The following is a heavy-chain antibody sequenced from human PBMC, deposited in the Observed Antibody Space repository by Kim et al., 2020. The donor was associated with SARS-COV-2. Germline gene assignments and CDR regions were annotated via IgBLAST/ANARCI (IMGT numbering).Heavy chain of an antibody. V-gene: IGHV3-33*06. J-gene: IGHJ4*02. CDR3: AKDHALLWFGELSLGGIDY. D-gene: IGHD3-10*01. CDR1: GFTFSSYG. Sequence: GGSLRLSCAASGFTFSSYGMHWVRQAPGKGLEWVAVIWYDGSNKYYADSVKGRFTISRDNSKNTLYLQMNSLRAEDTAVYYCAKDHALLWFGELSLGGIDYWGQGTLVTVSS. CDR2: IWYDGSNK.